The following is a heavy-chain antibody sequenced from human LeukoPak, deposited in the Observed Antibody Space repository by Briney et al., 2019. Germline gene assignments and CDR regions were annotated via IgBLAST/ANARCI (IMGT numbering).Heavy chain of an antibody. D-gene: IGHD6-6*01. CDR2: ISYDGSNK. J-gene: IGHJ4*02. Sequence: GGSLRLSCAASGFTFSSYAMHWVRQAPGKGLEWVAVISYDGSNKYYADSVKGRFTISRDNSKNTLYLQMDSLRAEDTAVYYCASRNPGSILDYWGQGTLVTVSS. V-gene: IGHV3-30*01. CDR1: GFTFSSYA. CDR3: ASRNPGSILDY.